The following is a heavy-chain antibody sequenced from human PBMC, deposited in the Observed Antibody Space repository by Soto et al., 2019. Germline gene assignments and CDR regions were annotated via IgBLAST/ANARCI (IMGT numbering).Heavy chain of an antibody. CDR2: IWYDGSNK. J-gene: IGHJ6*02. CDR3: ARDLGCSGGSCYGGVYGMDV. D-gene: IGHD2-15*01. Sequence: GGSLRLSCAASGFTFSSYGMHWVRQAPGKGLEWVAVIWYDGSNKYYADSVKGRFTISRDNSKNTLYLQMNSLRAEDTAVYYCARDLGCSGGSCYGGVYGMDVWGQGTTVTVSS. CDR1: GFTFSSYG. V-gene: IGHV3-33*01.